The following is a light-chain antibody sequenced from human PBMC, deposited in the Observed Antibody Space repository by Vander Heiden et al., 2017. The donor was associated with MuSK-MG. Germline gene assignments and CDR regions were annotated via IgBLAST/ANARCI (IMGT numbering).Light chain of an antibody. V-gene: IGLV2-14*03. CDR2: DVS. CDR1: SSDISGSNY. CDR3: YSYARRGV. J-gene: IGLJ1*01. Sequence: QSALTQPASVSGSPGQSLTISCTGSSSDISGSNYVSWYQQNPGKAPKLIIFDVSERPSGVSSRFSASKSGNTASLTISGLQAEDEADYYCYSYARRGVFGTGTKVTVL.